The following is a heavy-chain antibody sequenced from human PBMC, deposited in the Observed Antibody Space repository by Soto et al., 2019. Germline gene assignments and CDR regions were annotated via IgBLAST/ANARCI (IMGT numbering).Heavy chain of an antibody. J-gene: IGHJ4*02. Sequence: SGGSLRLSCAASGFPFSSYVMSWVRQAPGKGLEWVSGISGGGSNTFYADYVKGRFTISRDNSKNTLLLQMNSLGAEDTAVYYCAKDSNKYSSSLRGRYFDYWGQGIGVTVYS. CDR1: GFPFSSYV. D-gene: IGHD4-4*01. CDR3: AKDSNKYSSSLRGRYFDY. CDR2: ISGGGSNT. V-gene: IGHV3-23*01.